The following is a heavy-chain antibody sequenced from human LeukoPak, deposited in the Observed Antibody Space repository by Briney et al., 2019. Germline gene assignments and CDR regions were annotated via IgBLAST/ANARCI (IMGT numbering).Heavy chain of an antibody. J-gene: IGHJ6*03. D-gene: IGHD1-26*01. CDR3: ARVGEGSTTTYYYYYMDV. CDR1: GGSIISGGYY. V-gene: IGHV4-31*03. CDR2: IYYSGST. Sequence: SETLSLTCTVSGGSIISGGYYWSWIRQHPGKGLEWIGYIYYSGSTYYNPSLKSRVTMSVDTSKNQFSLKLSSVTAADTAVHYCARVGEGSTTTYYYYYMDVWGKGTTVTVSS.